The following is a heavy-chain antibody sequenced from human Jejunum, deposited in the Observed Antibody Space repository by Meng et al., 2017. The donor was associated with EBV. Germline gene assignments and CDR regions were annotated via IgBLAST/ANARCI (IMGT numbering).Heavy chain of an antibody. D-gene: IGHD6-13*01. CDR1: GYTFTNYY. V-gene: IGHV1-46*01. CDR2: VNPSPVDT. J-gene: IGHJ4*02. CDR3: ARGLDSSTPGTD. Sequence: QVHLVQSGAEVKKPWASVKISCKTSGYTFTNYYMHWVRQAPGQGLEWVGMVNPSPVDTNYARKFQGRVTMTSDTSTSTVHMELNSLKSDDTAVYYCARGLDSSTPGTDWGQGTLVTVSS.